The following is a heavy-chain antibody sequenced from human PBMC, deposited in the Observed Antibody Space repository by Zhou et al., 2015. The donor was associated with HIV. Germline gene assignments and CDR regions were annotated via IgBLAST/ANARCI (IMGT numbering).Heavy chain of an antibody. J-gene: IGHJ2*01. Sequence: QVQLVQSGAEVKKPGSSVKVSCKASGGTFSSYTISWVRQAPGQGLEWMGRIIPILGIANYAQKFQGRVTITADKSTSTAYMELSSLRSEDTAVYYCARVLGRGDYGWYFDLWGRGTLVTVSS. V-gene: IGHV1-69*02. CDR2: IIPILGIA. D-gene: IGHD4-17*01. CDR1: GGTFSSYT. CDR3: ARVLGRGDYGWYFDL.